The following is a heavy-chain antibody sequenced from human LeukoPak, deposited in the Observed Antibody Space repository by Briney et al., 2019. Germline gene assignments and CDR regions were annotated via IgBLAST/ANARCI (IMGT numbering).Heavy chain of an antibody. D-gene: IGHD2-21*02. J-gene: IGHJ5*02. CDR1: GGTFSSYA. V-gene: IGHV1-69*04. CDR2: VIPIFGIA. Sequence: ATVKDSCKASGGTFSSYAISWVRQAPGQGLEWMGRVIPIFGIANYAQKLQGRVTITADKSTSTAYMELSSLRSEDTAVYYCARERDIVVVTATGNWFDPWGQGTLVTVSS. CDR3: ARERDIVVVTATGNWFDP.